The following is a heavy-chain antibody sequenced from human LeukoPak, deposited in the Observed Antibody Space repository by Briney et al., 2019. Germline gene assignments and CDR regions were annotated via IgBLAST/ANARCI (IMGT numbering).Heavy chain of an antibody. CDR3: ARSKRVRRDWFDP. V-gene: IGHV1-8*01. J-gene: IGHJ5*02. CDR2: MNPNSGNT. CDR1: GYTFTSYD. Sequence: GASVKVSCKASGYTFTSYDINWVRQATGQGLEWMGWMNPNSGNTGYAQKFQGRVTMTRNTSISTAYMELSSLGSEDTAVYYCARSKRVRRDWFDPWGQGTLVTVSS. D-gene: IGHD6-25*01.